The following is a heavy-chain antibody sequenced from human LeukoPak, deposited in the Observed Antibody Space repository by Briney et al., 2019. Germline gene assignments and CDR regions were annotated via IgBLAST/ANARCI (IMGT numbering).Heavy chain of an antibody. J-gene: IGHJ4*02. CDR3: ARAGGTYYYDSSGYYRLRFDY. Sequence: SETLSLTCAVYGGSFSGYYWSWIRQPPGKGLEWIGEINHSGSTNYNPSLKSRVTISVGTSKNQFSLKLSSVTAADTAVYYCARAGGTYYYDSSGYYRLRFDYWGQGTLVTVSS. CDR2: INHSGST. V-gene: IGHV4-34*01. D-gene: IGHD3-22*01. CDR1: GGSFSGYY.